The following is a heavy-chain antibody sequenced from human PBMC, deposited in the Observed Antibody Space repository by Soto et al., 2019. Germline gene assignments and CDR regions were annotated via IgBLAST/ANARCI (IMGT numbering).Heavy chain of an antibody. CDR2: IKQDGSEK. Sequence: GSLRLSCAASGFTFSSYWMSWVRRAPGKGLEWVANIKQDGSEKYYVDSVKGRFTISRDNAKNSLYLQMNSLRAEDTAVYYCARGADYGDYEYWGQGTLVTVSS. CDR1: GFTFSSYW. V-gene: IGHV3-7*01. D-gene: IGHD4-17*01. CDR3: ARGADYGDYEY. J-gene: IGHJ4*02.